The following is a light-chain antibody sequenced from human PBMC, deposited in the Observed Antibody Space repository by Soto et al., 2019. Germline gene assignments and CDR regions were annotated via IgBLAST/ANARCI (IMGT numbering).Light chain of an antibody. J-gene: IGKJ1*01. CDR1: QSVSSSY. CDR2: GAS. Sequence: EIVLTQSPGTLSLSPGERATLSCRASQSVSSSYLVWYQQKPGQAPRLLIYGASSRATGIPDRFSGSGSGTDFTLTISRLEPEDFAVYYCQQYGSSPRTFGQGTKVETK. CDR3: QQYGSSPRT. V-gene: IGKV3-20*01.